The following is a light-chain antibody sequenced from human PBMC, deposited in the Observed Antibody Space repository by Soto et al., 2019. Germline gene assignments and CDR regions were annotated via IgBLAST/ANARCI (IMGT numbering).Light chain of an antibody. Sequence: EIVLTQSPGTLSLSPGERATLSCRASQSVSSDYLAWYQQIPGQPPRLLIYGASSRATGIPDRFSGSGSGTDVTLPIIGLEPADFSVYYCQQSGSSCSTFGQGTKLEIK. CDR2: GAS. CDR1: QSVSSDY. CDR3: QQSGSSCST. J-gene: IGKJ2*01. V-gene: IGKV3-20*01.